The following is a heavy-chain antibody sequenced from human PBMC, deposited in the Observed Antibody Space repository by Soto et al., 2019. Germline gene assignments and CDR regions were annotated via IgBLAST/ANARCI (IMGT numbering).Heavy chain of an antibody. J-gene: IGHJ5*02. CDR3: ATTGSGVAWRWFDP. D-gene: IGHD2-15*01. CDR2: IYYRGST. Sequence: SETLSLTCTVSGDSIISGAYYWIWIRQHPGKGLEWVGYIYYRGSTYYNPSLKSRVTISVDTSKNQFSLKLSSVTAADTAVYYCATTGSGVAWRWFDPWGQGTQVTVSS. CDR1: GDSIISGAYY. V-gene: IGHV4-31*03.